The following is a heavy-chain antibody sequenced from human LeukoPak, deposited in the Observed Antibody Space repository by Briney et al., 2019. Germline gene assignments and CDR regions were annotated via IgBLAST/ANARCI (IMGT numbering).Heavy chain of an antibody. J-gene: IGHJ4*02. CDR2: ISWNSGNI. Sequence: GGSLRLSCAASGFTFDDYAMHWVRQAPGKGLEGVSGISWNSGNIGYADSVRGRFTISRDNAKNSLYLQMNSLRAEDTALYYCAKGQAGGYTYGYMVIGDSYFDYWGQGTLVTVSS. V-gene: IGHV3-9*01. CDR1: GFTFDDYA. D-gene: IGHD5-18*01. CDR3: AKGQAGGYTYGYMVIGDSYFDY.